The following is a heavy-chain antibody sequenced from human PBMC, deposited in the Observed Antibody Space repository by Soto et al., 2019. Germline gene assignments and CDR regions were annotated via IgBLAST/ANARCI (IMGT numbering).Heavy chain of an antibody. D-gene: IGHD2-15*01. V-gene: IGHV1-18*01. CDR1: GYTFASYG. Sequence: ASVKVSCKASGYTFASYGISWVRQAPGQGLEWMGWISAYNGNTNYAQKLQGRVTMTTDTSTSTAYMELRSLRSDDTAVYYCARDGLWGVVAAIYYYGMDVWGQGTTVTVSS. J-gene: IGHJ6*02. CDR3: ARDGLWGVVAAIYYYGMDV. CDR2: ISAYNGNT.